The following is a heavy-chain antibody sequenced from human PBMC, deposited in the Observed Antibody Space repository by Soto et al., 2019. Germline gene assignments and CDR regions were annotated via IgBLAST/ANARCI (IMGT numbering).Heavy chain of an antibody. Sequence: SETLSLTCTVSGGSISSYYWSWIRQPPGKGLEWIGYIYYSGSTNYNPSLKSRVTISVDTSKNQFSLKLSSVTAADTAVYYCARGPFGELVSYYYYMDVWGKGTTVTVSS. CDR1: GGSISSYY. D-gene: IGHD3-10*01. J-gene: IGHJ6*03. CDR2: IYYSGST. V-gene: IGHV4-59*01. CDR3: ARGPFGELVSYYYYMDV.